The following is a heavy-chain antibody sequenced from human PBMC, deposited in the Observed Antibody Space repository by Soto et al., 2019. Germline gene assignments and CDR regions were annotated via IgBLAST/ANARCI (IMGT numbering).Heavy chain of an antibody. Sequence: SQTMSLTGTVSYGSISVSNVFWGWVRQPPGKGLEWIGNIDYSGTAYFNPSLGTRVTFPVDTPKNQFSLTLYSVTAADTAVYYCASTTGRQLDFWGHGSVV. D-gene: IGHD3-9*01. CDR3: ASTTGRQLDF. V-gene: IGHV4-39*01. J-gene: IGHJ2*01. CDR2: IDYSGTA. CDR1: YGSISVSNVF.